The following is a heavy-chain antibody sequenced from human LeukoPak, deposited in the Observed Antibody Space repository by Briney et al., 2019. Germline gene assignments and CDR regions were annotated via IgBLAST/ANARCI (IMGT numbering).Heavy chain of an antibody. CDR1: GYTFTSYY. Sequence: ASVKVSCKASGYTFTSYYMHWVRQAPGQGLEWMGIINPSGGSTSYAQKFQGRVTMARDTSTSTVYMELSSLRSEDTAVYYCARVYSSGFPFDYWGQGTLVTVSS. J-gene: IGHJ4*02. CDR3: ARVYSSGFPFDY. D-gene: IGHD6-19*01. CDR2: INPSGGST. V-gene: IGHV1-46*03.